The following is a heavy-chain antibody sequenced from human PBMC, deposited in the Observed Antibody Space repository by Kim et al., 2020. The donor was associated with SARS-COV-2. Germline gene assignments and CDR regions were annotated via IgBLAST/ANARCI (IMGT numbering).Heavy chain of an antibody. CDR3: ARDWSLGGFDP. D-gene: IGHD1-1*01. CDR1: GGSFSGYY. J-gene: IGHJ5*02. Sequence: SETLSLTCAVYGGSFSGYYWSWIRQPPGKGLEWIGEINHSGSTNYNPSLKNRVTISVDTSKNQFSLKLSSVTAADTAVYYCARDWSLGGFDPWGQGTLVTVSS. V-gene: IGHV4-34*01. CDR2: INHSGST.